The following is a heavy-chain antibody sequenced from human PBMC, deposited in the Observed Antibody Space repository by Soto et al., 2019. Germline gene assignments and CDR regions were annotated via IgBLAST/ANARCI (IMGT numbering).Heavy chain of an antibody. D-gene: IGHD2-15*01. CDR1: GDSVSSNSAA. Sequence: PSQTLSLTCVISGDSVSSNSAAWNWIRQSPSRGLEWLGRTYYRSKWYNDYAVSVKSRITINPDTSKNQFSLQLNSVTPEDTAVYYCARAVVVAATPGQLYYYGMDVWGQGTTVTVSS. CDR2: TYYRSKWYN. J-gene: IGHJ6*02. V-gene: IGHV6-1*01. CDR3: ARAVVVAATPGQLYYYGMDV.